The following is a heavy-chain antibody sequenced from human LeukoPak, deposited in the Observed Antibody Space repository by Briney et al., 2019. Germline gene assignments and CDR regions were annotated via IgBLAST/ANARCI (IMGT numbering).Heavy chain of an antibody. CDR3: AREKYYYDSSGLRDAFDI. V-gene: IGHV1-18*01. CDR2: ISAYNGNT. D-gene: IGHD3-22*01. Sequence: ASVKVSCKASGYTFTSYGVSWVRQAPGQGLEWMGWISAYNGNTNYAQKLQGRVTMTTDTSSSTAYMVLRSLRSDDTAVYYCAREKYYYDSSGLRDAFDIWGQGTMVTVSS. J-gene: IGHJ3*02. CDR1: GYTFTSYG.